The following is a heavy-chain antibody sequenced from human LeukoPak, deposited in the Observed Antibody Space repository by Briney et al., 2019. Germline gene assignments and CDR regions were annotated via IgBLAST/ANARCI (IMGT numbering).Heavy chain of an antibody. V-gene: IGHV3-53*01. J-gene: IGHJ3*01. CDR1: GFTVSTND. CDR2: LYSGGST. D-gene: IGHD1-26*01. Sequence: GSLRLSCAASGFTVSTNDMSWVRQAPGKGLERVSVLYSGGSTSYADSVKGRFTISRDNSKNTLYLQMNSLRAGDTAVYYCTKSGAPDPYWGQGTMVTVSS. CDR3: TKSGAPDPY.